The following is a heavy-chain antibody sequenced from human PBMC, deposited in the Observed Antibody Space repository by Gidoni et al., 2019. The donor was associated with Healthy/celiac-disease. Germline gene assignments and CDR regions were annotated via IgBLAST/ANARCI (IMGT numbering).Heavy chain of an antibody. CDR1: GVTVSSCS. D-gene: IGHD6-6*01. CDR2: ISSSSSYI. CDR3: ARVAARPAGYYYYGMDV. V-gene: IGHV3-21*01. Sequence: EVQLGESGGGLVKPGGSLRLSWDASGVTVSSCSMNWVRQAPGKGLEWVSSISSSSSYIYYADSVKGRFTISRDNAKNSLYLQMNSLRAEDTAVYYCARVAARPAGYYYYGMDVWGQGTTVTVSS. J-gene: IGHJ6*02.